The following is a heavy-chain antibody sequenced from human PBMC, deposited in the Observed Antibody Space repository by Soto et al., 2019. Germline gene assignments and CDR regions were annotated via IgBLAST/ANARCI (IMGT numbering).Heavy chain of an antibody. Sequence: VASVKVSCKGSGGTYNNYSISWVLQAPGQGLEWMGGIIPLFGTPNYAQKFQGRVTITADESTSTAYMELRGLRSEDTAVYYCARGVHYDSSGYYYFYWGQGTLVTVSS. CDR3: ARGVHYDSSGYYYFY. CDR1: GGTYNNYS. V-gene: IGHV1-69*13. D-gene: IGHD3-22*01. CDR2: IIPLFGTP. J-gene: IGHJ4*02.